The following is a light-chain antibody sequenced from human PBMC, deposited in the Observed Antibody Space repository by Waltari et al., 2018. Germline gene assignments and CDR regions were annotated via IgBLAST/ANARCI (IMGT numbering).Light chain of an antibody. CDR3: QQYGSSVMYT. Sequence: VLTQSPGTLSLSPGERDTLSCRASQSLTKKYLVWYQQEPGQAPRLLIYGASSRAAGIPDRFSGSGSGTDYTLTISRLEPDDSAVYYCQQYGSSVMYTFGQGTKLEI. CDR2: GAS. J-gene: IGKJ2*01. CDR1: QSLTKKY. V-gene: IGKV3-20*01.